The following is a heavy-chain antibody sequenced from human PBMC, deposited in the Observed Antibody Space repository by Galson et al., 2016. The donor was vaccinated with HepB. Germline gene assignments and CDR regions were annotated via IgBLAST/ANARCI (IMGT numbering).Heavy chain of an antibody. CDR2: INGNGGST. J-gene: IGHJ3*02. Sequence: SLRLSCAASGFKFDDYGMSWVRQPPGKGLEWVAGINGNGGSTGYGDSGKGRFTISRDNAKNSLYLQMNSLRAEDTALYHCARDNGGGDDVFDIWGQGTMVTVSS. CDR3: ARDNGGGDDVFDI. D-gene: IGHD2-21*02. CDR1: GFKFDDYG. V-gene: IGHV3-20*01.